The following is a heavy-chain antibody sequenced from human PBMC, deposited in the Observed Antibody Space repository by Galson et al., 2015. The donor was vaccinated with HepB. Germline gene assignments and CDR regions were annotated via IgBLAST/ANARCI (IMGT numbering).Heavy chain of an antibody. CDR2: IWYDGSNK. CDR3: ARDGPVAKVRYYYYGMDV. V-gene: IGHV3-33*01. CDR1: GFTFSSYG. Sequence: SLRLSCAASGFTFSSYGMHWVRQAPGKGLEWVAVIWYDGSNKYYADSVKGRFTISRDNSKNTLYLQMNSLRAEDTAVYYCARDGPVAKVRYYYYGMDVWGQGTTVTVSS. D-gene: IGHD4-23*01. J-gene: IGHJ6*02.